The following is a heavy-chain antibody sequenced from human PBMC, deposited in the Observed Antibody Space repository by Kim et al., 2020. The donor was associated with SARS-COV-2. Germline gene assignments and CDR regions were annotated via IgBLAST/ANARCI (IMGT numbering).Heavy chain of an antibody. V-gene: IGHV4-59*13. J-gene: IGHJ6*02. D-gene: IGHD6-19*01. Sequence: SETLSLTCTVSGGSISSYYWSWIRQPPGKGLEWIGYIYYSGSTNYNPSLKSRVTISVDTSTNQFSLKLSSVTAADTAVYYCARGGGPIAVAGRGRKLKAGMDVWGQGTTVTVSS. CDR1: GGSISSYY. CDR3: ARGGGPIAVAGRGRKLKAGMDV. CDR2: IYYSGST.